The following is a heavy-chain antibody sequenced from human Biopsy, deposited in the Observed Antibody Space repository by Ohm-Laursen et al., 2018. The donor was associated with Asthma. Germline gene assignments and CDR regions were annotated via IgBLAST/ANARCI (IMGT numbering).Heavy chain of an antibody. CDR1: GGMFGNYA. Sequence: GASVKVSCKASGGMFGNYAISWVRQAPGLGLEWMGGISPIFGSSNYAQRFQGRVTMTEDTSTDTAYMELSSLSSDDTAVYYCASDFPKDYVRCNFQFWGQGTLVTVSS. CDR2: ISPIFGSS. V-gene: IGHV1-69*06. J-gene: IGHJ4*02. D-gene: IGHD4-17*01. CDR3: ASDFPKDYVRCNFQF.